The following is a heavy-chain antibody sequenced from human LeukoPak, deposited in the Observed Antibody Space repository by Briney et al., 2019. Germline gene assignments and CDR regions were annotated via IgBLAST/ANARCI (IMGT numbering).Heavy chain of an antibody. CDR3: ARDGSGTYYNDLFDY. D-gene: IGHD3-10*01. V-gene: IGHV1-69*05. J-gene: IGHJ4*02. Sequence: RASVKVSCKASGGTFSSYAISWVRQAPGQGLEWMEGIIPIFGTANYAQKFQGRVTITTDESTSTAYMELRSLRSDDTAVYYCARDGSGTYYNDLFDYWGQGTLVTVSS. CDR2: IIPIFGTA. CDR1: GGTFSSYA.